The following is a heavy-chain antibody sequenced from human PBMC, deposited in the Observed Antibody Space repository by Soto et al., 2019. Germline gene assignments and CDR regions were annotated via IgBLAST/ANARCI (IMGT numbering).Heavy chain of an antibody. CDR1: GDSISSRSHY. D-gene: IGHD3-10*01. CDR2: IFYTGAT. V-gene: IGHV4-31*11. J-gene: IGHJ5*02. CDR3: AREGRHSGGMRESWFDP. Sequence: QVQLQESGPGLVKPSQTLSLTCAVSGDSISSRSHYWNWIRRVPGKGLEFIGYIFYTGATYYNPSLRGRISMSVDTSENQSSLTLRSVTAADTAIYYCAREGRHSGGMRESWFDPWGQGTQVTVSS.